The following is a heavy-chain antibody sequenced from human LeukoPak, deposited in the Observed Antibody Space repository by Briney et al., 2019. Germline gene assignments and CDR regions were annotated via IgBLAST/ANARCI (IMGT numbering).Heavy chain of an antibody. CDR3: ARVYGDIDY. J-gene: IGHJ4*02. CDR2: MNPNSGNR. CDR1: VYTFTSYD. V-gene: IGHV1-8*01. D-gene: IGHD2/OR15-2a*01. Sequence: GASVNVSFKASVYTFTSYDINWVRQATGQGLEWMGWMNPNSGNRGYAQKFQGRVTMTRDTTISTAYMELSGLRYEDTAVYYCARVYGDIDYWGQGTLVTVSS.